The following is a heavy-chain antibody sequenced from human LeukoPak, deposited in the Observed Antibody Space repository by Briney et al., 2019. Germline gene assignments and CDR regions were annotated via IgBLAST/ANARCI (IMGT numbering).Heavy chain of an antibody. V-gene: IGHV4-59*01. CDR3: ARDKGPYWYFDL. J-gene: IGHJ2*01. CDR1: GGSISSYY. CDR2: LYNSGST. Sequence: SETLSLTCTVSGGSISSYYWNWIRQPPGKGVEWIGNLYNSGSTDYNPSLKSRVTDYNPSLKSRVTMSVDTSKNQISLKLSSVTAADTAVYYCARDKGPYWYFDLWGRGTLVTVSS.